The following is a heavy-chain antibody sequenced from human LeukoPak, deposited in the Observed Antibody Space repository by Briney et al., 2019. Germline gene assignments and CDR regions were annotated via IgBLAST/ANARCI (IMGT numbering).Heavy chain of an antibody. CDR1: GGSISSYY. CDR3: ARDAKLLGAFDL. CDR2: LYYSGST. J-gene: IGHJ3*01. Sequence: SETLSLTCTVSGGSISSYYWSWIRQPPGEKLEWIRYLYYSGSTNYNPSLGSRVTISADSSKNQFSLKLTSVTAADTAVYYCARDAKLLGAFDLWGPGTMVTVSS. V-gene: IGHV4-59*01.